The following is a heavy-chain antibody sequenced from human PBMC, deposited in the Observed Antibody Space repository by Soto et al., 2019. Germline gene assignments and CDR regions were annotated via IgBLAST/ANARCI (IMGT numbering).Heavy chain of an antibody. CDR3: ARGLWLGEGS. CDR1: GFTFSSYA. V-gene: IGHV3-64*01. J-gene: IGHJ4*02. CDR2: ISSNGGST. D-gene: IGHD3-10*01. Sequence: EVQLVESGGGLVQPGGSLRLSCAASGFTFSSYAMHWVRQAPGKGREYVSAISSNGGSTYYAKSVKGGLSISRDNSKNTLYLQIGILRAEDMAVYYGARGLWLGEGSWVQGTLVTVSS.